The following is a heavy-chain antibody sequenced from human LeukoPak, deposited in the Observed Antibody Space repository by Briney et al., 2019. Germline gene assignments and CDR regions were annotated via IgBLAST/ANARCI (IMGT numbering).Heavy chain of an antibody. CDR2: IYHNGST. V-gene: IGHV4-30-2*01. J-gene: IGHJ4*02. CDR3: ARELLDRGMTLGYYFDY. D-gene: IGHD1-14*01. Sequence: SETLSLTCAVSGGSISSGGYSWSWIRQPPGKGLEWIGYIYHNGSTYYNPSLKSRVTILLDRSKKQFSLMLSSVPATDTPVYYCARELLDRGMTLGYYFDYWGQGTPVSVSS. CDR1: GGSISSGGYS.